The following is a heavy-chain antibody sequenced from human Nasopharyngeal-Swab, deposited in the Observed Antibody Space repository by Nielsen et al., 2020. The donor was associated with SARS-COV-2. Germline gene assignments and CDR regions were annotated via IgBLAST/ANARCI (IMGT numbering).Heavy chain of an antibody. CDR3: ASPAGRTKDFDH. V-gene: IGHV3-74*01. J-gene: IGHJ4*02. D-gene: IGHD1/OR15-1a*01. CDR1: GFTFSNYW. Sequence: GESLKISCAASGFTFSNYWMHWVRQAPGKGLVWVSRINSDGSNTNYADSVKGRFTISRDNAKNTLYLQMNSLRAEDTAVYYCASPAGRTKDFDHWGQGTLVTVSS. CDR2: INSDGSNT.